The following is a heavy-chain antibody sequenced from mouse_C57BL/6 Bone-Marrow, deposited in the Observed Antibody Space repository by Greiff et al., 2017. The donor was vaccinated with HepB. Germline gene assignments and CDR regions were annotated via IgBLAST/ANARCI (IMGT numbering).Heavy chain of an antibody. CDR2: IYPRSGNT. J-gene: IGHJ2*01. V-gene: IGHV1-81*01. D-gene: IGHD1-1*01. Sequence: LVESGAELARPGASVKLSCKASGYTFTSYGISWVKQRTGQGLEWIGEIYPRSGNTYYNEKFKGKATLTADKSSSTAYMELRSLTSEDSAVYFCARKRAFTTVVATDYWGQGTTLTVSS. CDR1: GYTFTSYG. CDR3: ARKRAFTTVVATDY.